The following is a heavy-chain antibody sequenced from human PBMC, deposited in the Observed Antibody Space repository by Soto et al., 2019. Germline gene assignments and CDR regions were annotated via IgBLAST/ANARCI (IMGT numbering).Heavy chain of an antibody. Sequence: EVQLLESGGGLVQPGGSLRLSCAASGFSFTNYGMSWVRQAPGKGLEWVSVISDRGDKTYYADSVRGRFTVSRDNPRNTLYLQMNSLRVEDTAVDYCAKEKAPNGGNSLGYFDSWGQGTLVTVSS. V-gene: IGHV3-23*01. D-gene: IGHD2-21*02. CDR1: GFSFTNYG. CDR2: ISDRGDKT. CDR3: AKEKAPNGGNSLGYFDS. J-gene: IGHJ4*02.